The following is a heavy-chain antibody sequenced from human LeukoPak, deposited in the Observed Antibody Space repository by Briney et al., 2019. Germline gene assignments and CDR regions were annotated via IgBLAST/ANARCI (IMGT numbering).Heavy chain of an antibody. CDR3: ARDRGSSWYFDY. D-gene: IGHD6-13*01. J-gene: IGHJ4*02. V-gene: IGHV1-2*02. CDR2: INPNTGDT. CDR1: GYSFTGYY. Sequence: ASVTVSFKTSGYSFTGYYMHWVRQAPGQGLEWMGWINPNTGDTNYAQKFQGRVAMTRDTSITTAYMELNRLTSDDTAVYYCARDRGSSWYFDYWGQGTLVTVSS.